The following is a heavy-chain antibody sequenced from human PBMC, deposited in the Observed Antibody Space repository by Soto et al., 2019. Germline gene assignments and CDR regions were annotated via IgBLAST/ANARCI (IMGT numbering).Heavy chain of an antibody. CDR1: GLSITDSEMG. CDR3: ARRHLAVAVSPWFDP. Sequence: QVTLKESGPVLVKPTETLTLRCTVSGLSITDSEMGVSWIRQPPGQPLEWLAHIDSSVEKSYRTFLKSRLAISKDTSKSPIVLTMTNMDPADTATYSCARRHLAVAVSPWFDPGGQGIPVTVSS. D-gene: IGHD6-19*01. V-gene: IGHV2-26*01. CDR2: IDSSVEK. J-gene: IGHJ5*02.